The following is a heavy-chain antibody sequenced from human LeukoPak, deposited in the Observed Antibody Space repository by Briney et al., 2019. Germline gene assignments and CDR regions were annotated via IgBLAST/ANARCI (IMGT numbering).Heavy chain of an antibody. CDR3: ARRWLGYDSSGYYYTYFDY. J-gene: IGHJ4*02. Sequence: GASLKISCKGSGSSFTSYWIGWVRPMPGKGLEWMGIIYPGDSDTSYSPSFQGQVTISADKSISTAYLQWSSLKASDTAMYYCARRWLGYDSSGYYYTYFDYWGQGTLVTVSS. D-gene: IGHD3-22*01. V-gene: IGHV5-51*01. CDR1: GSSFTSYW. CDR2: IYPGDSDT.